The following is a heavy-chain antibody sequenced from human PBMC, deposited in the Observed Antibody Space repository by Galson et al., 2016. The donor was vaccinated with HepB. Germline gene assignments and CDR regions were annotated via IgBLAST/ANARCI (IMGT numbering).Heavy chain of an antibody. Sequence: SLRLSCATSGVTFGDYAIPLVRQAPGKGLEWVAVMWYNGINKYYADSVKGRFTISRDNSKNPLYLQVSSLRAEDTAVYFCVRDPYYYGSGKYYYFDFRGQGTLVTVSS. V-gene: IGHV3-33*01. CDR1: GVTFGDYA. D-gene: IGHD3-10*01. CDR2: MWYNGINK. J-gene: IGHJ4*02. CDR3: VRDPYYYGSGKYYYFDF.